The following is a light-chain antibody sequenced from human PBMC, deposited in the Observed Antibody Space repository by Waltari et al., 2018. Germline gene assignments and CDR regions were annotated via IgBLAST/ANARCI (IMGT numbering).Light chain of an antibody. CDR1: QTINNH. CDR3: QQRYNWPLT. J-gene: IGKJ4*01. V-gene: IGKV3-11*01. CDR2: GAS. Sequence: EIVLTQSQATLSLSPGDRATLSCRAMQTINNHPPWYQHKPGQAPRLLIYGASNRSTGIPARFSGSGSWTDFTLTISSLEPEDFTVYFCQQRYNWPLTFGAGTKVEIK.